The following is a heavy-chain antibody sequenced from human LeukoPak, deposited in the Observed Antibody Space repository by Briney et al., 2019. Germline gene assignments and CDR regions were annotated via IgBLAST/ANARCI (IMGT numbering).Heavy chain of an antibody. CDR1: GYTFSSYG. CDR2: ISAYNGNT. V-gene: IGHV1-18*01. J-gene: IGHJ6*04. Sequence: GASVKVSCKASGYTFSSYGISWVRQAPGQGLEWMGWISAYNGNTYYAQNLQGRVTMTTDTSTSTAYMELRSLRSDDTAVYYCARAEGGLLDVWGKGTTVTISS. CDR3: ARAEGGLLDV.